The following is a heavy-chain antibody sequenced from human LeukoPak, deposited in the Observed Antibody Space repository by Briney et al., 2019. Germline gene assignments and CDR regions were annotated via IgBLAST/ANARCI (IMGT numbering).Heavy chain of an antibody. Sequence: GGSLRLSCVASGLTFSSYWMSWVRQAPGRGLEWVANIKQDGSDKYYVDSVKGRFTISRDNAKKSLYLQMYSLRAEDTAVYYCATGQQLGYWGQGTLVTVSS. V-gene: IGHV3-7*01. CDR2: IKQDGSDK. CDR3: ATGQQLGY. CDR1: GLTFSSYW. J-gene: IGHJ4*02. D-gene: IGHD6-13*01.